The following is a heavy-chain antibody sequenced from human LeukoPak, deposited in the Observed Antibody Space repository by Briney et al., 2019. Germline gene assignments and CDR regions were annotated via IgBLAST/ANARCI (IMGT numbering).Heavy chain of an antibody. J-gene: IGHJ5*02. CDR3: ARETRNYYDSSGYQDWFDP. Sequence: SETLSLTCAVSGGSISSGGYSWSWIRQPPGKGLEWIGYIYHSGTTYYNPSLKSRVTISVDRSKNQFSLKLSSVTAADTAVYYCARETRNYYDSSGYQDWFDPWGQGTLVTVSS. V-gene: IGHV4-30-2*01. CDR2: IYHSGTT. D-gene: IGHD3-22*01. CDR1: GGSISSGGYS.